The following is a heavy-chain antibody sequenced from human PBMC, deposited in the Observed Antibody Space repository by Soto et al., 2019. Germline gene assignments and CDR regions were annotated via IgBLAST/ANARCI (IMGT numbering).Heavy chain of an antibody. CDR1: GFTFSDAW. V-gene: IGHV3-15*07. D-gene: IGHD3-22*01. CDR2: IKSKANGGTT. J-gene: IGHJ4*02. Sequence: EVQLVESGGGLIKPGESLRLSCVASGFTFSDAWMKWVRHAPGTGLEWVARIKSKANGGTTDYAAPLKGRVTIFRDDSQNTVYLQMDSMKTEDTAVYYCAYYRYSSGLRHFDYWGQGTLVTVSS. CDR3: AYYRYSSGLRHFDY.